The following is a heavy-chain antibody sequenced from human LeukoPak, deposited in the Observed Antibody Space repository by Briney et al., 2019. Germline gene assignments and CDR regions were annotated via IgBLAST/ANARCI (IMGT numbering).Heavy chain of an antibody. Sequence: GASVTVSCKASGYTFTSYDINWVRQAPGQGLEWMGWMNPNSGNTGYAQKFRGRVTMTRNTSISTAYMELSSLRSEDTAVYYCARVRSSGYYYYYYYMDVWGKGTTVTISS. CDR2: MNPNSGNT. D-gene: IGHD3-22*01. J-gene: IGHJ6*03. CDR1: GYTFTSYD. CDR3: ARVRSSGYYYYYYYMDV. V-gene: IGHV1-8*01.